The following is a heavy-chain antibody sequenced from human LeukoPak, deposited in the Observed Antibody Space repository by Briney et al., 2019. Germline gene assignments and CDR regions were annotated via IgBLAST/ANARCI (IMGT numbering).Heavy chain of an antibody. CDR1: GFTFSDYY. J-gene: IGHJ4*02. Sequence: GGSLRLSCAASGFTFSDYYMSWIRQAPGKGLEWVSVIYSGGSTYYADSVKGRFTISRDNSKNTLYLQMNSLRAEDTAVYYCARGYYGSGSYDYWGQGTLVTVSS. V-gene: IGHV3-66*01. D-gene: IGHD3-10*01. CDR3: ARGYYGSGSYDY. CDR2: IYSGGST.